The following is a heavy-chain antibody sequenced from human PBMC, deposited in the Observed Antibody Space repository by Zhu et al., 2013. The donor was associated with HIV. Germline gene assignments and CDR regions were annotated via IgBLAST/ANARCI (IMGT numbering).Heavy chain of an antibody. V-gene: IGHV3-53*01. CDR1: GFTVSNND. D-gene: IGHD3-10*01. J-gene: IGHJ5*02. CDR3: ARGPTGFPNWFDP. Sequence: EVQLVESGGGLIQPGGSLRLSCAASGFTVSNNDINWLRQAPGKGLEWVSGIARGGGTYYADSVRGRFTVSRDSSKNTVDLQMNGLRSEDTALYYCARGPTGFPNWFDPWGQGTLVTVSS. CDR2: IARGGGT.